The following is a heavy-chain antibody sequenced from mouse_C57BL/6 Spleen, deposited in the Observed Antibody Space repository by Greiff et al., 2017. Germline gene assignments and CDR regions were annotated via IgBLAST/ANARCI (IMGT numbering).Heavy chain of an antibody. J-gene: IGHJ4*01. D-gene: IGHD2-2*01. Sequence: QVQLQQPGTELVKPGASVKLSCKASGYTFTSYRMHWVKQRPGQGLEWIGNINPSNGGTNYNEKFKSKATLTVDKSSSTAYMQLSSLTSEDSAVYYCARDGYDVYAMDYWGQGTSVTVSS. V-gene: IGHV1-53*01. CDR3: ARDGYDVYAMDY. CDR1: GYTFTSYR. CDR2: INPSNGGT.